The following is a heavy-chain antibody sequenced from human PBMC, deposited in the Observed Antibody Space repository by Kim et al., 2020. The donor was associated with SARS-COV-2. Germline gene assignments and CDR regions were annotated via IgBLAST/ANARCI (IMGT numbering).Heavy chain of an antibody. V-gene: IGHV3-30-3*01. CDR3: AKDKAETNLPDY. CDR1: GFTFSDYT. CDR2: ISYDASDK. J-gene: IGHJ4*02. D-gene: IGHD1-1*01. Sequence: GGSLRLSCAASGFTFSDYTIHWVRQAPGKGLEWVALISYDASDKYYADSVEGRFTISRDNSKNTLYLQMNSLRAEDTAVYYCAKDKAETNLPDYWGQGTPVTVSS.